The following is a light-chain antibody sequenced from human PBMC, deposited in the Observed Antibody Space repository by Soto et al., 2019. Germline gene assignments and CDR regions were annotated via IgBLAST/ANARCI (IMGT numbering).Light chain of an antibody. CDR2: GAS. J-gene: IGKJ1*01. V-gene: IGKV3-15*01. Sequence: EIVMTQSPATLSVSPGERATLSCRASQSVSSNLAWYQQKPGQAPRLLIYGASTRATGIPARFSGSGSGTEFTLTIGSLQSEDFAVYYCQQYNNWPPWTFGQRTKVDIK. CDR3: QQYNNWPPWT. CDR1: QSVSSN.